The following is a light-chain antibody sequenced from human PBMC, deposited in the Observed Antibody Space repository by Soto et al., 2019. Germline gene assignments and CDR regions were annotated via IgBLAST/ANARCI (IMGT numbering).Light chain of an antibody. CDR3: AVWDDSLRSYV. CDR2: SNN. Sequence: QSVLPQPPSASGPPGKRVTFSCPGSTSNIGGNTFNWYQLLPGTAPKLVIYSNNQRPSGVPDRFSGSRSGTSASLAISGLQSEDESEYYCAVWDDSLRSYVFGTGTKLTVL. V-gene: IGLV1-44*01. CDR1: TSNIGGNT. J-gene: IGLJ1*01.